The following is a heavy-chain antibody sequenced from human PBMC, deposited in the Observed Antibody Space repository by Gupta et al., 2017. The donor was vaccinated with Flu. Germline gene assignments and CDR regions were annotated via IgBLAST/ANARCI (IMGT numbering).Heavy chain of an antibody. D-gene: IGHD3-10*01. V-gene: IGHV4-34*01. CDR1: GGSFSGYY. Sequence: QVQLQQWGAGLLKPSETLSLTCAVYGGSFSGYYWGWIRQPPGKGLEWIGEINHSGSTNYNPSRKSRVTISVDTSKNQFSLKLSSVTAADTAVYYCARRTMVRGVNVSYYGMDVWGQGTTVTVSS. CDR3: ARRTMVRGVNVSYYGMDV. J-gene: IGHJ6*02. CDR2: INHSGST.